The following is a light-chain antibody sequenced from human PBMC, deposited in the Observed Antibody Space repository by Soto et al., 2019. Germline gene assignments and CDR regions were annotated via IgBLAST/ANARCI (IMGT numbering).Light chain of an antibody. CDR1: QGISSY. CDR2: AAS. Sequence: DIQLTQSPSFLSASVGDRVTITCRASQGISSYLAWYQQKLGKAPKLLIYAASTLQSGVPSRSSGSGSGTEFTLTISSLQPEDFATYYCQQLNSYPYTFGQGTKLEIK. J-gene: IGKJ2*01. V-gene: IGKV1-9*01. CDR3: QQLNSYPYT.